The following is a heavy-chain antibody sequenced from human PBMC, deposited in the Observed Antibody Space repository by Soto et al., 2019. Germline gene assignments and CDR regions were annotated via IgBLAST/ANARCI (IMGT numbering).Heavy chain of an antibody. J-gene: IGHJ6*03. D-gene: IGHD1-1*01. CDR2: ISSSSSTI. CDR3: ARVVWNWNAEYYYYMDV. CDR1: GFTFSSYS. Sequence: GGSLRLSCAASGFTFSSYSMNWVRQAPGKGLEWVSYISSSSSTIYYADSVKGRFTISRDNAKNSLYLQMNSLRAEDTAVYYCARVVWNWNAEYYYYMDVWGKGTTVTVSS. V-gene: IGHV3-48*01.